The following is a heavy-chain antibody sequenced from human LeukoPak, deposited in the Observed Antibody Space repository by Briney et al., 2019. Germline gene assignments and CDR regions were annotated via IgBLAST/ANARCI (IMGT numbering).Heavy chain of an antibody. J-gene: IGHJ4*02. Sequence: PGGSLRLSCVASGFIFSNHGMHWVRQAPGKGLEWVSVIASDGGAKFYADSVKGRFTLSRDNSKNMFFLQMNFLTVEDTAIYYCAREATWGQWYFDHWGQGTPVTVSS. D-gene: IGHD6-19*01. CDR2: IASDGGAK. CDR3: AREATWGQWYFDH. CDR1: GFIFSNHG. V-gene: IGHV3-30*03.